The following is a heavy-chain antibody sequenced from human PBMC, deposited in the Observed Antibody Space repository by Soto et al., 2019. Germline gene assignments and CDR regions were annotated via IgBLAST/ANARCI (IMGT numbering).Heavy chain of an antibody. D-gene: IGHD1-20*01. CDR3: AKVVRADNTSTNVYYCSAVYA. CDR2: ISNDGSKK. J-gene: IGHJ6*02. CDR1: GFSFSTYG. Sequence: QVQMVESGGGVVQPGRSLRLSCAASGFSFSTYGMHWVRQAPGKGLEWMAVISNDGSKKYYADSVKGRFTISRDNSKDTLFLEMTSLKGDDTAVYYCAKVVRADNTSTNVYYCSAVYAWGQGTTVTVSS. V-gene: IGHV3-30*18.